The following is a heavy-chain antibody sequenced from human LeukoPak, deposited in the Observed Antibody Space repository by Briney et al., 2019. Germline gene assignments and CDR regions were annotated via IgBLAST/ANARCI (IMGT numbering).Heavy chain of an antibody. CDR1: GFTVSTNY. V-gene: IGHV3-53*04. D-gene: IGHD4-17*01. J-gene: IGHJ6*02. Sequence: PGGSLRLSCAASGFTVSTNYLSWVRQAPGRGLECVSVIYSGGNTCYADSVKGRFTISRHNSKNTLYLQMNSLRAEDTAVYYCARDPPVDYGNYFVVWGQGTTVTVSS. CDR3: ARDPPVDYGNYFVV. CDR2: IYSGGNT.